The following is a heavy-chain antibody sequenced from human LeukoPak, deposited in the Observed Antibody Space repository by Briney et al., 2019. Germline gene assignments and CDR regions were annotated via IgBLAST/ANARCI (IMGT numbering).Heavy chain of an antibody. CDR1: GYTFTNYY. CDR2: INPSGGST. J-gene: IGHJ4*02. Sequence: ASVKVSCKASGYTFTNYYIHWVRQAPGQGLEWMGMINPSGGSTTYAQKFQGGVTMTRDTSTSTVYMELSSLRSEDTAVYCCARDSGVGVTTFVDYWGQGILVTVSS. D-gene: IGHD1-26*01. V-gene: IGHV1-46*01. CDR3: ARDSGVGVTTFVDY.